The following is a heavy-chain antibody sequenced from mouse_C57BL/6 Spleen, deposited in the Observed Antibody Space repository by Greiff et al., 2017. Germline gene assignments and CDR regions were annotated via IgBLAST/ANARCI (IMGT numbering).Heavy chain of an antibody. J-gene: IGHJ2*01. V-gene: IGHV1-64*01. CDR3: ARDYYGSSNY. D-gene: IGHD1-1*01. Sequence: QVHVKQSGAELVKPGASVTLSCKASGYTFTSYWMHWVKQRPGQGLEWIGMIHPNSGSTNYNEKFKSKATLTEDKSSSTAYMQLSSLTSEDSAVYYCARDYYGSSNYWGQGTTLTVSS. CDR1: GYTFTSYW. CDR2: IHPNSGST.